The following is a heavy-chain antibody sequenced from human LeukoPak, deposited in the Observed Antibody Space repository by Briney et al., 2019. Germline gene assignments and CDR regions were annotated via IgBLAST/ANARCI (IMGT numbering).Heavy chain of an antibody. D-gene: IGHD1-1*01. CDR2: IYQSGTT. CDR3: ARERASNNYYNWFDP. V-gene: IGHV4-38-2*01. J-gene: IGHJ5*02. CDR1: GYSISSGYF. Sequence: SETLSLTCAVSGYSISSGYFWGWIRQPPGKGLEWIGSIYQSGTTYYNPSLKSRVTISVDTSKNQFSLKLSSVTAADTAVYYCARERASNNYYNWFDPWGQGTQVTVSS.